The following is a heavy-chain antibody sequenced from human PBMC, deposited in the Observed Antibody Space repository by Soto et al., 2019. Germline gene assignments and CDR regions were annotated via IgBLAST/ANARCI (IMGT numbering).Heavy chain of an antibody. V-gene: IGHV1-3*01. CDR3: ARGSGSYYYYYYMDV. CDR2: INAGNGNT. J-gene: IGHJ6*03. CDR1: VYTFTSYA. Sequence: ASVKVSCKASVYTFTSYAMHWVRQAPGQRLEWMGWINAGNGNTKYSQKFQGRVTITRDTSASTAYMELSSLRSEDTAVYYCARGSGSYYYYYYMDVWGKGTTVTVSS.